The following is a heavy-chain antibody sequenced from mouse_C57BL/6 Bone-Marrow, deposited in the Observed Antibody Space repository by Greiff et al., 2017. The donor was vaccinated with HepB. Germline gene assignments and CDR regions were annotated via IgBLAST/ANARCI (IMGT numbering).Heavy chain of an antibody. J-gene: IGHJ3*01. CDR2: IHPSDSDT. V-gene: IGHV1-74*01. CDR3: AMGLCGDLFAY. D-gene: IGHD6-1*01. CDR1: GYTFTSYW. Sequence: QVQLKQPGAELVKPGASVKVSCKASGYTFTSYWMHWVKQRPGQGLEWIGRIHPSDSDTNYNQKFKGEATLTVDKSSSTAYMQLSSLTSEDSAVYYCAMGLCGDLFAYWGQGTLVTVSA.